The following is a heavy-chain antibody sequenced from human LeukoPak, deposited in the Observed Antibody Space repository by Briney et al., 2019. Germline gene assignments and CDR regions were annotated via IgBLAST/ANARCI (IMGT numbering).Heavy chain of an antibody. Sequence: SETLSLTCAVYGGSFSGYYWSWIRQPRGKGLEWIGEINHSGSTNYNPSLKSRVTISVDTSKNQFSLKLSSVTAADTAVYYCARYCSGGSCYHNWFDPWGQGTLVTVSS. CDR3: ARYCSGGSCYHNWFDP. J-gene: IGHJ5*02. CDR1: GGSFSGYY. CDR2: INHSGST. V-gene: IGHV4-34*01. D-gene: IGHD2-15*01.